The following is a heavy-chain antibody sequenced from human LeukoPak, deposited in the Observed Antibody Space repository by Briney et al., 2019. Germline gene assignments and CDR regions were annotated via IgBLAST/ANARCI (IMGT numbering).Heavy chain of an antibody. Sequence: GGSLRLSCAASGFTFSSYGMHWVRQAPGKGLEWVAVISSDGSNKYYADSVKGRFTSSRDNSKNTVYVEMNSLRAEDTAVYYCAKGGRYLGIYYFDYWGQGTLVTVSS. J-gene: IGHJ4*02. CDR2: ISSDGSNK. CDR3: AKGGRYLGIYYFDY. CDR1: GFTFSSYG. V-gene: IGHV3-30*18. D-gene: IGHD3-9*01.